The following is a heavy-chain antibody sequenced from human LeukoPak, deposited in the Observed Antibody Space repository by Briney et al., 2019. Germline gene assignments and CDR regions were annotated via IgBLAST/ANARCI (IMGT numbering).Heavy chain of an antibody. CDR3: ARSWIQLWLGDLTFDY. V-gene: IGHV4-39*01. J-gene: IGHJ4*02. CDR2: ISYSGST. D-gene: IGHD5-18*01. Sequence: SETLSLXCAVSGGSISSTSYYWTWIRQPPGKGLEWIGSISYSGSTYYNPSLKSRVTISVDTSKNQFSLKLTSVTAAGTAVYYCARSWIQLWLGDLTFDYWGQGTLVTVSS. CDR1: GGSISSTSYY.